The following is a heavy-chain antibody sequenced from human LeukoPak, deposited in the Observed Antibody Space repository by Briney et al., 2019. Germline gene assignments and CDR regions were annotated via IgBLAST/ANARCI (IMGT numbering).Heavy chain of an antibody. CDR3: ARGSGPRGGTLDY. V-gene: IGHV3-21*01. J-gene: IGHJ4*02. Sequence: GGSLRLSCAASGFTVSGNYMSWVRQAPGKGLEWVSSISSSSSYIYYADSVKGRFTISRDNAKNSLYLQMNSLRAEDTAVYYCARGSGPRGGTLDYWGQGTLVTVSS. CDR2: ISSSSSYI. D-gene: IGHD1-1*01. CDR1: GFTVSGNY.